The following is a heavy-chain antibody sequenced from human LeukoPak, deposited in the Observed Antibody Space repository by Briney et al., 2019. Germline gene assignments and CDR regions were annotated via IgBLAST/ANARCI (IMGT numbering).Heavy chain of an antibody. CDR2: IIPIFGTA. J-gene: IGHJ5*02. Sequence: SVKVSCEASGGTFSSYAISWVRQAPGQGLEWMGGIIPIFGTANYAQKFQGRVTITADESTSTAYMELSSLRSEDTAVYYCAIRPNQEDIVVVPAAGFDPWGQGTLVTVSS. D-gene: IGHD2-2*01. CDR1: GGTFSSYA. CDR3: AIRPNQEDIVVVPAAGFDP. V-gene: IGHV1-69*13.